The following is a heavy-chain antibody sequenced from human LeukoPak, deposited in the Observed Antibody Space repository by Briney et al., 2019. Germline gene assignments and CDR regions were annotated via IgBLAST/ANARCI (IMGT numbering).Heavy chain of an antibody. J-gene: IGHJ5*01. D-gene: IGHD3-22*01. CDR1: GFTFSSYA. Sequence: PGGSLRLSCAASGFTFSSYAMSWVRQAPGKGLEWVSSISRTGEYIYYADSVKDRFTISRDNAKNSLYLQMNSLRDEDTAVYYCARDADDSVYYYLGWDYFDSWGQGTLVTVAS. V-gene: IGHV3-21*06. CDR2: ISRTGEYI. CDR3: ARDADDSVYYYLGWDYFDS.